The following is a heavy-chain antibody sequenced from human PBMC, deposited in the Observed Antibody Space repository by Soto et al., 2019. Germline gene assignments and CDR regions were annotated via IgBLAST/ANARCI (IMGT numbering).Heavy chain of an antibody. V-gene: IGHV1-69*13. D-gene: IGHD6-19*01. CDR2: IIPIFGTA. J-gene: IGHJ5*02. CDR1: GGTFSSYA. CDR3: ARDRGGGFWTVAGNWFDP. Sequence: SVKVSCKASGGTFSSYAISWVRQAPGQGLEWMGGIIPIFGTANYAQKFQGRVTITADESTSTAYMELSSLRSEDTAVYYCARDRGGGFWTVAGNWFDPWGQGTLVTVSS.